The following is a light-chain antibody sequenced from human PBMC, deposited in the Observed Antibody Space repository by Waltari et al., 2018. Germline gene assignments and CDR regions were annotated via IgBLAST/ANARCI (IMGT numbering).Light chain of an antibody. J-gene: IGKJ1*01. V-gene: IGKV1-5*03. CDR2: KTS. CDR1: QNVDTW. Sequence: DIQMTQSPSTLSASIGDRVTITCRASQNVDTWLAWYQQKPGKAPKLLVYKTSTLQSGVPSRFSGSGAGTHFTLTINSLQPDDFATYYCQQYNTYWTFGQGTKVE. CDR3: QQYNTYWT.